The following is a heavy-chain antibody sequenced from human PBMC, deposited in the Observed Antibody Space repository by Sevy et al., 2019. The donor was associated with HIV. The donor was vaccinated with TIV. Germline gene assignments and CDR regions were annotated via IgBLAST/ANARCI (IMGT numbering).Heavy chain of an antibody. CDR1: GGSISAYY. D-gene: IGHD5-12*01. CDR2: IYYTGST. Sequence: SESLSLTCTVSGGSISAYYWSWIRQPPGKGLEYLGYIYYTGSTNYNPSVKSRVTISVDSSKNQFSLKLSSVTAAETAVYYCARAPPVRSGDDSLNWFDPWGQGTLVTVSS. V-gene: IGHV4-59*01. CDR3: ARAPPVRSGDDSLNWFDP. J-gene: IGHJ5*02.